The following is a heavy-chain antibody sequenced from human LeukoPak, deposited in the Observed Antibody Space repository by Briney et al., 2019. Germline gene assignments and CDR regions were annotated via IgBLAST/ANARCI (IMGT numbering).Heavy chain of an antibody. CDR3: AKQSQWELLYWYYSAY. J-gene: IGHJ4*02. CDR2: IWYDGSNK. V-gene: IGHV3-33*03. CDR1: ALTFSSYG. D-gene: IGHD1-26*01. Sequence: PGGSLRLSCAASALTFSSYGMHWVRQAPGKGLEWVAVIWYDGSNKYYADSVKGRFTISRDNSRQTLYLQMNSLRAEDTAVYYCAKQSQWELLYWYYSAYWGQGTLVTVSS.